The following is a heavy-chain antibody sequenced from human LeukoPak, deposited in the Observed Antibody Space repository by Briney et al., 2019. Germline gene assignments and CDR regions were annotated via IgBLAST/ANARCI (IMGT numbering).Heavy chain of an antibody. D-gene: IGHD1-26*01. J-gene: IGHJ4*02. CDR2: IIPIFGTA. CDR1: GGTFISYA. CDR3: ARGSMMGAIGY. Sequence: EASVKVSCKASGGTFISYAISWVRQAPGQGLEWMGGIIPIFGTANYAQKFQGRVTITADESTSTAYMELSSLRSEDTAVYYCARGSMMGAIGYWGQGTLVTVSS. V-gene: IGHV1-69*13.